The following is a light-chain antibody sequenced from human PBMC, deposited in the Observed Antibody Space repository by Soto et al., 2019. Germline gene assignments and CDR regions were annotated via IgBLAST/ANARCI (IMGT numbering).Light chain of an antibody. J-gene: IGKJ4*01. V-gene: IGKV3-20*01. CDR2: GTS. CDR1: QSVSSKY. CDR3: QQYDIWPLT. Sequence: EIVLTQSPGTLSLSPGERATLSCRASQSVSSKYLAWYQQKPGQAPRVLMYGTSIRASGVPERFSGGGSGTEFTLIISSLQSEDFAVYYCQQYDIWPLTFGGGTKVDIK.